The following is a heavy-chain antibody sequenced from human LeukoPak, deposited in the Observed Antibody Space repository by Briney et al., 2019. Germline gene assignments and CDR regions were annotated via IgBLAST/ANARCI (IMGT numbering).Heavy chain of an antibody. CDR1: GGTFSSYA. Sequence: SVKVSCKASGGTFSSYAISWVRQAPGQGLEWMGGIIPTFGTANYAQKFQGRVTITADESTSTAYMELSSLRSEDTAVYYCASDSSGYYRYFDYWGQGTLVTVSS. CDR2: IIPTFGTA. CDR3: ASDSSGYYRYFDY. J-gene: IGHJ4*02. V-gene: IGHV1-69*01. D-gene: IGHD3-22*01.